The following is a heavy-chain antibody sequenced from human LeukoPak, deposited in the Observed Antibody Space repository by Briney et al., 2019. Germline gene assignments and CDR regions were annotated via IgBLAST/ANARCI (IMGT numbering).Heavy chain of an antibody. CDR2: IFPGGSDT. J-gene: IGHJ3*02. V-gene: IGHV5-51*01. Sequence: GESLKISCKGSGYSFTNYWIGWVRQMPGKGLEWMGIIFPGGSDTRYSPSFQGQVTISADKSISTAYVQWSNLRASDSAMYYCARTVTTGAFDIWGQGTMVTVSS. D-gene: IGHD4-17*01. CDR3: ARTVTTGAFDI. CDR1: GYSFTNYW.